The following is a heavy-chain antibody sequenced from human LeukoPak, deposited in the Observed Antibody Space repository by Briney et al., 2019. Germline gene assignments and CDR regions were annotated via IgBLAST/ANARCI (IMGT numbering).Heavy chain of an antibody. D-gene: IGHD6-19*01. J-gene: IGHJ4*02. CDR1: VFNFYRYS. CDR2: ITSSSSHI. Sequence: PGGSVRLFCAAWVFNFYRYSMNGLRQAPGKGLEWVSSITSSSSHIFYADSVKGRFTISRDNAKNSLYLQMNRLRVEDTAVYYCAREMVAVAARSDYWGQGTLVTVSS. CDR3: AREMVAVAARSDY. V-gene: IGHV3-21*01.